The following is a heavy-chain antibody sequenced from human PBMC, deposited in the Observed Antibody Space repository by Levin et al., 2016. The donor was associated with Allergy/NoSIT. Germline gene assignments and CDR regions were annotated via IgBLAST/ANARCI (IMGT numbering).Heavy chain of an antibody. Sequence: WIRQPPGKGLECVAVISYDTRSKYYADSVEGRFTISRDNSKNTVYLQMNSLRAEDTAVYYCARQRVTMVRGGPFDPWGQGTLVTVSS. V-gene: IGHV3-30*04. CDR2: ISYDTRSK. CDR3: ARQRVTMVRGGPFDP. J-gene: IGHJ5*02. D-gene: IGHD3-10*01.